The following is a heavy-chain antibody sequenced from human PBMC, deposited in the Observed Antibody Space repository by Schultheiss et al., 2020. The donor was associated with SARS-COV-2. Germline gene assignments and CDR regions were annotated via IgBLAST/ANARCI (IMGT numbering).Heavy chain of an antibody. CDR3: AKETGVMVVARNWFDS. CDR1: GFTFSSYG. J-gene: IGHJ5*01. Sequence: GGSLRLSCAASGFTFSSYGMHWVRQAPGKGLEWVAVISYDGSNKYYADSVKGRFTISRDNSKNTLYLEMSSLRPEDTAVYFCAKETGVMVVARNWFDSWGQGTLVTVSS. D-gene: IGHD2-15*01. CDR2: ISYDGSNK. V-gene: IGHV3-30*18.